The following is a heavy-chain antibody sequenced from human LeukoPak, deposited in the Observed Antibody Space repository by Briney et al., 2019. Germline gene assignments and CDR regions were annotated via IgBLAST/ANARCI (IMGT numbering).Heavy chain of an antibody. CDR1: GYTFTGYY. D-gene: IGHD3-10*01. J-gene: IGHJ4*02. Sequence: ASVKVSCKASGYTFTGYYMHWVRQAPGQGLEWMGWINPNSGGTSYAQKFQGRVTMTRDMSTSTVYMELSSLRSEDTAVYYCAREFSGSGSYYPDFDYWGQGTLVTVSS. V-gene: IGHV1-2*02. CDR3: AREFSGSGSYYPDFDY. CDR2: INPNSGGT.